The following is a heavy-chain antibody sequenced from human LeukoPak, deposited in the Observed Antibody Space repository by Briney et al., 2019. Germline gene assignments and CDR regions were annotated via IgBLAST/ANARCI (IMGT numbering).Heavy chain of an antibody. J-gene: IGHJ5*02. V-gene: IGHV3-30*03. CDR3: ARDHSSGWYNWFDP. CDR2: ISYDGSNK. CDR1: GFTFSSYG. D-gene: IGHD6-19*01. Sequence: PGGSLRLSCAASGFTFSSYGMHWVRQAPGKGLEWVVVISYDGSNKYYADSVKGRFTISRDNSKNTLYLQMNSLRAEDTAVYYCARDHSSGWYNWFDPWGQGTLVTVSS.